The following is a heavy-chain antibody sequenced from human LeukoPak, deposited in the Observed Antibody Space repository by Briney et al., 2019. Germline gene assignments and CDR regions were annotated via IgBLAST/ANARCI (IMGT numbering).Heavy chain of an antibody. Sequence: SETLSLTCAVYGGSFSGYYWSWIRQPPGKGLEWIREINHSGSTNYNPSLKSRVTISVDTSKNQFSLKLSSVTAADTAVYYCARWVSSGSFYYFDYWGQGTLVTVSS. CDR1: GGSFSGYY. D-gene: IGHD3-10*01. CDR3: ARWVSSGSFYYFDY. J-gene: IGHJ4*02. V-gene: IGHV4-34*01. CDR2: INHSGST.